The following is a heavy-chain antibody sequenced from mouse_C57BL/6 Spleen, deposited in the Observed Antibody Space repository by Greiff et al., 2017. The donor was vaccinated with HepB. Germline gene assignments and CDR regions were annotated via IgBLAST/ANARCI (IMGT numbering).Heavy chain of an antibody. J-gene: IGHJ2*01. Sequence: VHLVESGAELVKPGASVKMSCKASGYTFTTYPIEWMKQNHGKSLEWIGNFHPYNDDTKYNEKFKGKATLTVEKSSSTVYLELSRLTSDDSAVYYCARAQYDYDGYFDYWGQGTTLTVSS. D-gene: IGHD2-4*01. CDR1: GYTFTTYP. CDR2: FHPYNDDT. CDR3: ARAQYDYDGYFDY. V-gene: IGHV1-47*01.